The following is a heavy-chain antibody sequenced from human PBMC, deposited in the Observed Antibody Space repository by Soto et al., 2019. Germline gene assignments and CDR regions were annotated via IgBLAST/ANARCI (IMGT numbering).Heavy chain of an antibody. CDR3: ARVGSSLSFWGWYYYGMDV. CDR1: GYTFTSYG. Sequence: ASVKVSCKASGYTFTSYGIIWVRQAPGQGLEWMGWISAYNGNTKYSQKLQGRVTMTTATSTSTAYRELRSLRSDDTAVYYGARVGSSLSFWGWYYYGMDVWGQGTTVTVSS. J-gene: IGHJ6*02. V-gene: IGHV1-18*04. D-gene: IGHD6-6*01. CDR2: ISAYNGNT.